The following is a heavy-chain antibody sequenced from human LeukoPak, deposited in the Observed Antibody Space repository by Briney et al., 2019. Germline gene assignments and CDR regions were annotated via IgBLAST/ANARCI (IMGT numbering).Heavy chain of an antibody. D-gene: IGHD3-10*01. J-gene: IGHJ5*02. CDR1: GGSVSSGSYY. CDR3: ARMVLWFRKYNWFDP. CDR2: IYYSGST. V-gene: IGHV4-61*01. Sequence: PSETLSLTCTVSGGSVSSGSYYWSWLRQPPGKGLEWIGYIYYSGSTNYNPSLKSRVTISVDTSKNQFSLKLSSVTAADTAVYYCARMVLWFRKYNWFDPWGQGTLVTVSS.